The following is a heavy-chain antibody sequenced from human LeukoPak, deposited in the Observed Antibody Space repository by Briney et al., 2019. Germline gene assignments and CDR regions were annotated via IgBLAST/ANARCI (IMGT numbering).Heavy chain of an antibody. D-gene: IGHD1-26*01. CDR2: ISGSGGST. CDR3: ANLVGATTLIDY. V-gene: IGHV3-23*01. CDR1: GFTFSSYA. J-gene: IGHJ4*02. Sequence: GGSLRLSCAASGFTFSSYAMSWVRQAPGKGLEWVSAISGSGGSTYYADSVKGRFTISRDNSKNTLYLQMNSLRAEDTAVYYCANLVGATTLIDYWGQGTLVTVSS.